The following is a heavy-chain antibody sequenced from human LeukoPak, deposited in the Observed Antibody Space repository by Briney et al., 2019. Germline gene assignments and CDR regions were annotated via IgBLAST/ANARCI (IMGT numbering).Heavy chain of an antibody. J-gene: IGHJ4*02. Sequence: VSVKVSCKASGYTFTSYGISWVRQAPGQGLEWMGWISAYNGNTNYAQKLQGRVTMTTDTSTSTAYMELRSLRSDDTAVYYCTISQYDSVDYWGQGTLVTVSS. CDR3: TISQYDSVDY. CDR2: ISAYNGNT. D-gene: IGHD1-1*01. CDR1: GYTFTSYG. V-gene: IGHV1-18*04.